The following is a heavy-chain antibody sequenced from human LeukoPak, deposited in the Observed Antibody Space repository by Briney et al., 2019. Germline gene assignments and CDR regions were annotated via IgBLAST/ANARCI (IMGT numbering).Heavy chain of an antibody. J-gene: IGHJ4*01. CDR3: GSDGTAPGLYFDL. D-gene: IGHD6-13*01. V-gene: IGHV3-7*01. CDR2: IKQDGSEK. CDR1: GFTFSDYW. Sequence: GGSLRLSCGVSGFTFSDYWMNWVRQAPGKGLEWVASIKQDGSEKSYVDSVKGRFTIPRDNAKNSLYLQMSSLRAEDTAVYYCGSDGTAPGLYFDLWGQGTLVTVSS.